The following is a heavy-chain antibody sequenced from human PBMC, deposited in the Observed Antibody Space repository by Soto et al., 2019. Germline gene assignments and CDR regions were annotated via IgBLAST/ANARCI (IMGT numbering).Heavy chain of an antibody. D-gene: IGHD3-10*01. CDR2: INAGNGNT. Sequence: ASVKVSWKASGYTFTSYAMHWVRQAPGQRLEWMGWINAGNGNTKYSQKFQGRVTITRDTSASTAYMELSSLRSEDTAVYYCARDWLVRGVNRYGMDVWGQGTTVTVSS. J-gene: IGHJ6*02. CDR3: ARDWLVRGVNRYGMDV. CDR1: GYTFTSYA. V-gene: IGHV1-3*01.